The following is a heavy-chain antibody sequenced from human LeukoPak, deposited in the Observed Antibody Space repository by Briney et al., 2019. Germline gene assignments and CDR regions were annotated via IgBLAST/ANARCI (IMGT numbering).Heavy chain of an antibody. CDR1: GFTFSSYG. D-gene: IGHD5-24*01. CDR2: IWYGGSNK. J-gene: IGHJ4*02. V-gene: IGHV3-33*01. CDR3: ARDTPGTIYLDY. Sequence: PGGSLRLSCAASGFTFSSYGMHWVRQAPGKGLEWVAVIWYGGSNKYYADSVKGRFTISRENSKNTLYLQMNSLRAEDTAVYYCARDTPGTIYLDYWGQGTLVTVSS.